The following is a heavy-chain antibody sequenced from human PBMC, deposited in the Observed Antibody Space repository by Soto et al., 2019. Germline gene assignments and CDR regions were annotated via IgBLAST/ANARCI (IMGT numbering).Heavy chain of an antibody. CDR3: AKDMYKGFLEWLPVDY. J-gene: IGHJ4*02. CDR2: ISWNSGSI. V-gene: IGHV3-9*01. D-gene: IGHD3-3*01. Sequence: GGSLRLSCAASGFTFDDYAMHWVRQAPGKGLEWVSGISWNSGSIGYADSVKGRFTISRDNAKNSLYLQMNSLRAEDTALYYCAKDMYKGFLEWLPVDYWGQGTLVTVSS. CDR1: GFTFDDYA.